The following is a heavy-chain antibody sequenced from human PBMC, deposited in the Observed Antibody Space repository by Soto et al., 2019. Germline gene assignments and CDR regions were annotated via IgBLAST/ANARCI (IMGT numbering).Heavy chain of an antibody. V-gene: IGHV1-8*01. CDR3: VRAPLDYYSADYFDN. J-gene: IGHJ4*02. D-gene: IGHD2-21*01. Sequence: ASVKVSCKAPGYTFTNNYINWVRQAAGQGLEWMGWMNPYSGNTGYARNFRGRVTMTRDNSITTAYMELSSLRSEDTAVYYCVRAPLDYYSADYFDNWGQGTLVTVSS. CDR2: MNPYSGNT. CDR1: GYTFTNNY.